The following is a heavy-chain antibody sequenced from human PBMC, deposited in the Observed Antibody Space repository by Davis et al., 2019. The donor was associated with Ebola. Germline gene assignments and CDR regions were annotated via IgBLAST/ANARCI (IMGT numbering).Heavy chain of an antibody. Sequence: PGGSLRLSCKGSGYSFTSYWIGWVRQMPGEGLEWMGIIYPGDSDTRYSPSFQGQVTISADKSISTAYLQWSSLKASDTAMYYCARLARDCSGGSCYSSALDYWGQGTLVTVSS. CDR3: ARLARDCSGGSCYSSALDY. CDR1: GYSFTSYW. V-gene: IGHV5-51*01. CDR2: IYPGDSDT. J-gene: IGHJ4*02. D-gene: IGHD2-15*01.